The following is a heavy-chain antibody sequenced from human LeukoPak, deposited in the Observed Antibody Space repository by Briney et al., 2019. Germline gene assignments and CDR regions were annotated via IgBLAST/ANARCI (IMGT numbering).Heavy chain of an antibody. CDR2: INPSGGST. CDR1: GYTFTTYY. Sequence: ASVKVSCKASGYTFTTYYMHWVRQAPGQGLEWMRIINPSGGSTTYAQKFQGRVTMTRDTSTSTVYMELSSLRSEDTAVYYCARAYSSSWTFDYWGQGTLVTVSS. D-gene: IGHD6-13*01. CDR3: ARAYSSSWTFDY. J-gene: IGHJ4*02. V-gene: IGHV1-46*01.